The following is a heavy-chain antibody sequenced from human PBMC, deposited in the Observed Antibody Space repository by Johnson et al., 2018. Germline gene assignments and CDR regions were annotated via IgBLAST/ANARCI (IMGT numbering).Heavy chain of an antibody. J-gene: IGHJ6*03. CDR3: ARLGRYVFWSGYYRKNYYYYYMDV. CDR1: GFTFSDYY. Sequence: QVQLVQSGGGLVKPGGSLRLSCAASGFTFSDYYMSWIRQAPGKGLEWVSYISSSGSTIYYADSVKGRFTISRDNAKNSRYLQMNSLRAEETAVDYCARLGRYVFWSGYYRKNYYYYYMDVWGQGTTVTVSS. CDR2: ISSSGSTI. V-gene: IGHV3-11*04. D-gene: IGHD3-3*01.